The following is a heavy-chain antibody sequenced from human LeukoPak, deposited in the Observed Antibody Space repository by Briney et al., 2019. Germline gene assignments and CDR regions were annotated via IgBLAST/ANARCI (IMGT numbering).Heavy chain of an antibody. CDR1: GVSLISYY. D-gene: IGHD3/OR15-3a*01. CDR2: IYYNGST. J-gene: IGHJ6*03. CDR3: ARAFWDYYYFYNYMDV. Sequence: SETRSLTLALSGVSLISYYWICIRQSPGRGLEWLGYIYYNGSTNYNPSFKSRVSISVDTSKNEFSLKLRSVTAADTALYYCARAFWDYYYFYNYMDVWGKGTTVTVSS. V-gene: IGHV4-59*08.